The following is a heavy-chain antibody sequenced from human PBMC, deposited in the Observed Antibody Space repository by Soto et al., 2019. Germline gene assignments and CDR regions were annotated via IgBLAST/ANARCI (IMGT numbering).Heavy chain of an antibody. CDR2: IYHSGST. V-gene: IGHV4-4*02. CDR3: AREPRIQLWSRRQSYYGMDV. J-gene: IGHJ6*02. Sequence: QVQLQESGPGLVKPSGTLSLTCAVSGGSISSSNWWSWVRQPPGKGLEWIGEIYHSGSTNYNPSLKSRVTISVDKSKNQFSLKLSSVTAADTAVYYCAREPRIQLWSRRQSYYGMDVWGQGTTVTVSS. CDR1: GGSISSSNW. D-gene: IGHD5-18*01.